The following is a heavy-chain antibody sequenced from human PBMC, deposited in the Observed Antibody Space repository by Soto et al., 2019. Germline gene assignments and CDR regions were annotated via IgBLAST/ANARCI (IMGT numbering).Heavy chain of an antibody. D-gene: IGHD1-1*01. CDR2: INYDGSRT. CDR1: GFTFSSYW. Sequence: EAHLVESGGGLVQPGGSLRLSCVASGFTFSSYWMHWVRQDPGKGLMWVSCINYDGSRTRYADSVKGRFTISRDNAKNTLYLQMNSLRAEDTAVYYCARDVHLQSFDYWGQGTLVTVSS. J-gene: IGHJ4*02. V-gene: IGHV3-74*01. CDR3: ARDVHLQSFDY.